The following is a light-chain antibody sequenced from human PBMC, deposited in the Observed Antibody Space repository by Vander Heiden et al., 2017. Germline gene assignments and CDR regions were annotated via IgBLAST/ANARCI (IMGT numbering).Light chain of an antibody. V-gene: IGLV1-40*01. Sequence: QSVLTPPPSVSRAPGQRVTISCTGSSSNIGAGYDVHWYQQLPGTAPKLLIYGNSNRPSGVPDRFSGSKSGTSASLAITGLQAEDEADYYCQSYDSSLSERVFGGGTKLTVL. J-gene: IGLJ2*01. CDR2: GNS. CDR1: SSNIGAGYD. CDR3: QSYDSSLSERV.